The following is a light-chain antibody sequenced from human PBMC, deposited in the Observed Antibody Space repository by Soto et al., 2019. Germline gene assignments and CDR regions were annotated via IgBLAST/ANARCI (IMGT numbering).Light chain of an antibody. Sequence: DIQVTQSPSTLSGSVGDRVTITCRASQTISSWLAWYQQKPGKAPKLLIYKASTLKSGVPSRFSGSGSGTEFTLTISSLQPDDFATYYCQQSYSFPRTFGRGTKVDI. J-gene: IGKJ1*01. V-gene: IGKV1-5*03. CDR2: KAS. CDR1: QTISSW. CDR3: QQSYSFPRT.